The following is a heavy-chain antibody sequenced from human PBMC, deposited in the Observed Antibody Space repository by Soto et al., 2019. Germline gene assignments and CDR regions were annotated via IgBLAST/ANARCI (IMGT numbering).Heavy chain of an antibody. CDR1: GYTFTSYG. J-gene: IGHJ3*02. D-gene: IGHD3-22*01. Sequence: ASVKVSCKASGYTFTSYGISWMRQAPGQGLEWMGWISAYNGNTNYAQKLQGRVTMTTDTSTSTAYMELRSLRSDDTAVYYCARDRGYYDSSGYYYVPDAFDIWGQGTMVTVSS. CDR3: ARDRGYYDSSGYYYVPDAFDI. CDR2: ISAYNGNT. V-gene: IGHV1-18*01.